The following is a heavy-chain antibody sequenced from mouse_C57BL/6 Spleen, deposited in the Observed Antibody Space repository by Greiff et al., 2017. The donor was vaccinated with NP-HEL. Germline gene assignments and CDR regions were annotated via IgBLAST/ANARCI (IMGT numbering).Heavy chain of an antibody. CDR3: ARTTVPYYYAMDY. CDR1: GFTFSDYG. D-gene: IGHD1-1*01. V-gene: IGHV5-17*01. CDR2: ISSGSSTI. Sequence: EVKLVESGGGLVKPGGSLKLSCAASGFTFSDYGMHWVRQAPEKGLEWVAYISSGSSTIYYADTVKGRFTISRDNAKNTLFLQMTSLRSEDTAMYYCARTTVPYYYAMDYWGQGTSVTVSS. J-gene: IGHJ4*01.